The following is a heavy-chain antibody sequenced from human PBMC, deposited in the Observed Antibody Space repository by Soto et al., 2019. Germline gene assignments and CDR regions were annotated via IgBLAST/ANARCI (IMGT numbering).Heavy chain of an antibody. CDR1: GGTFSSYA. V-gene: IGHV1-69*13. Sequence: ASVKVSCKASGGTFSSYAISWVRQAPGQGLEWMGGIIPIFGTANYAQKFQGRVTITADESTSTAYMELSSLRSEDTAVYYCARASGVVIMYYYYGMDVWGQGTAVTVSS. D-gene: IGHD3-3*01. J-gene: IGHJ6*02. CDR2: IIPIFGTA. CDR3: ARASGVVIMYYYYGMDV.